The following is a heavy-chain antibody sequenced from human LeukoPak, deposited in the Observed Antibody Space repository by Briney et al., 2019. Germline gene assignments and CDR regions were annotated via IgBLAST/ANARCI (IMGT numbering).Heavy chain of an antibody. V-gene: IGHV3-7*01. J-gene: IGHJ6*03. Sequence: PGGSLRLSCAASGFTFSSYWMSWVRQAPGKGLEWVANIKQDGSEKYYVDSVKGRFTISRDNAKNTLYLQMNSLRAEDTAVYYCARGGYDFLYYYYYYMDVWGKGTTVTVSS. D-gene: IGHD5-12*01. CDR1: GFTFSSYW. CDR2: IKQDGSEK. CDR3: ARGGYDFLYYYYYYMDV.